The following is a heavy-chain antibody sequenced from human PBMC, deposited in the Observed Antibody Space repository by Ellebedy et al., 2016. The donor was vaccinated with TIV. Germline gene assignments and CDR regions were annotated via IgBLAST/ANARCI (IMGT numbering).Heavy chain of an antibody. V-gene: IGHV3-74*01. J-gene: IGHJ2*01. Sequence: GGSLRLSCAASGYTFTSYWMHWVRQAPGKGLVWVSHINGDGSHTIYADSVKGRFAISRDNDKNSLYLDMKSLRDDDTAMYYCARLGYSFGRYWYFDLWGRGTLVSVSS. CDR3: ARLGYSFGRYWYFDL. CDR1: GYTFTSYW. D-gene: IGHD5-18*01. CDR2: INGDGSHT.